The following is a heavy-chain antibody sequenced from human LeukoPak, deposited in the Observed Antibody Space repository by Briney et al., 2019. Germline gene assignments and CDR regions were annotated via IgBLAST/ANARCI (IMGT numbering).Heavy chain of an antibody. D-gene: IGHD3-10*01. CDR2: IDWDDDK. CDR3: ARMTLWFGELSYYYGMDV. J-gene: IGHJ6*02. Sequence: SGPALVKPTQTLTLTCTFSGFSLSTSGMCVSWIRQPPGKALEWLARIDWDDDKYYSTSLKTRLTISKDTSKNQVVLTMTNMDPVDTATYYCARMTLWFGELSYYYGMDVRGQGTTVTVSS. CDR1: GFSLSTSGMC. V-gene: IGHV2-70*11.